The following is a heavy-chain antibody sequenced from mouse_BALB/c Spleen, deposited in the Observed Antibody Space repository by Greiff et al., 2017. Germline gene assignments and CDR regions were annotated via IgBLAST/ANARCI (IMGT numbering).Heavy chain of an antibody. D-gene: IGHD2-14*01. CDR3: DKKGARYDGWFAY. CDR1: GFSLTSYG. J-gene: IGHJ3*01. Sequence: QVQLQQSGPSLVQPSQSLSITCTVSGFSLTSYGVHWVRQSPGKGLEWLGVIWRGGSTDYNAAFMSRLSITKDNSKSQVFFKMNSLQADDTAIYYCDKKGARYDGWFAYWGQGTLVTVSA. CDR2: IWRGGST. V-gene: IGHV2-5-1*01.